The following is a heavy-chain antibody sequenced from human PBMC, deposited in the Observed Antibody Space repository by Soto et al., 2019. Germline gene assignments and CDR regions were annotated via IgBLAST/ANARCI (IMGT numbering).Heavy chain of an antibody. CDR2: ISYDGSNK. Sequence: GGSLRLSCAASGFTFSSYAMHWVRQAPGKGLEWVAVISYDGSNKYYADSVKGRFTISRDNSKNTLYLQMNSLRAEDTAVYYCASARKTAVAGTWDGAFDIWGQGTMVTVSS. D-gene: IGHD6-19*01. CDR3: ASARKTAVAGTWDGAFDI. CDR1: GFTFSSYA. V-gene: IGHV3-30-3*01. J-gene: IGHJ3*02.